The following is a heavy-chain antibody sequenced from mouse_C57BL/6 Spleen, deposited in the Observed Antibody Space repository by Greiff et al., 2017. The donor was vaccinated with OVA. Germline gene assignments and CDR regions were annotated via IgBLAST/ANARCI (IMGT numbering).Heavy chain of an antibody. J-gene: IGHJ2*01. Sequence: EVQLQQSGPELVKPGASVKMSCKASGYTFTDYNMHWVKQSHGKSLEWIGYINPNNGGTSYNQKFKGKATLTVNKSSSTAYMELRSLTSEDSAVYYCAREKLITTVVAHFDYWGQGTTLTVSS. CDR1: GYTFTDYN. CDR2: INPNNGGT. V-gene: IGHV1-22*01. D-gene: IGHD1-1*01. CDR3: AREKLITTVVAHFDY.